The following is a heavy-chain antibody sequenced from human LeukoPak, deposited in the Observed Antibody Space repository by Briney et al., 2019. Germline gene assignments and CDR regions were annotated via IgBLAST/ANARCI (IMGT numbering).Heavy chain of an antibody. Sequence: PSETLSLTCTVSGGSISSSSYYWGWIRQPPGKGLEWIGSIYYSGSTYYNPSLKSRVTISVDTSKNQFSLKLSSVTAADTAVYYCARILEPSGYYGSGRGFDPWGQGTLVTVSS. J-gene: IGHJ5*02. D-gene: IGHD3-10*01. CDR2: IYYSGST. V-gene: IGHV4-39*01. CDR1: GGSISSSSYY. CDR3: ARILEPSGYYGSGRGFDP.